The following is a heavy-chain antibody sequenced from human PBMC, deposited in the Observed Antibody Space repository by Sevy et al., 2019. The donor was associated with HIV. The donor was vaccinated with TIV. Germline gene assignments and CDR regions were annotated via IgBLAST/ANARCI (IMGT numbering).Heavy chain of an antibody. Sequence: GGSLRLSCAASGFTFSSYSMNWVRQAPGKGLEWVSYISSSSSTIYYADSVKGGFTISSDNAKNSLYLQMNSLRAEDTAVYYCARDEGFYSSSSGGYYYYGMDVWGQGTTVTVSS. CDR3: ARDEGFYSSSSGGYYYYGMDV. CDR2: ISSSSSTI. J-gene: IGHJ6*02. D-gene: IGHD6-6*01. CDR1: GFTFSSYS. V-gene: IGHV3-48*01.